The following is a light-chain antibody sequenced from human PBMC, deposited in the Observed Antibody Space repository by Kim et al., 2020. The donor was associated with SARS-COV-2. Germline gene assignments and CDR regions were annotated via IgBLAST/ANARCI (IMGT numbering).Light chain of an antibody. CDR3: QQFHNWPPIT. V-gene: IGKV3-15*01. CDR2: RAS. CDR1: QSVSND. J-gene: IGKJ5*01. Sequence: SPGDRATLSRRASQSVSNDLAWYQQKPGQPPRLLMYRASTRATGVPARFSGSGSGTEFTLTISGLQSEDFAVYYCQQFHNWPPITFGQGTRLEIK.